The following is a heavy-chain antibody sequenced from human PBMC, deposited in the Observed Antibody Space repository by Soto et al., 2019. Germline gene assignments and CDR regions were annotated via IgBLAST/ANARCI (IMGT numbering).Heavy chain of an antibody. D-gene: IGHD3-22*01. Sequence: QMQLQESGPGLVKPSETLSLTCTVSGGSISSSSYYWGWIRQPPGQGLEWLGTIYSLGNTYYNPSLKSRVTISVDKSKSQLFLKLSSVTAPDTAVYYCARQIYDSSGYYYAYWGRGTLVTVSS. CDR3: ARQIYDSSGYYYAY. J-gene: IGHJ4*02. CDR1: GGSISSSSYY. CDR2: IYSLGNT. V-gene: IGHV4-39*01.